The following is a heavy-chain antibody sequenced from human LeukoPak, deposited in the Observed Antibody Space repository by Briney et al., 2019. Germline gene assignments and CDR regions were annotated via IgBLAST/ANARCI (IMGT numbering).Heavy chain of an antibody. Sequence: GGSLRLSCAASGFTFSSYAMHWVRQAPGKGLEWVAVISYDGSNKYYADSVKGRFTISRDNSKNTLYLQMNSLRAEDTAVYYCASSGSDSLYYFDYWGQGTLVTVSS. CDR2: ISYDGSNK. CDR1: GFTFSSYA. V-gene: IGHV3-30-3*01. J-gene: IGHJ4*02. D-gene: IGHD3-10*01. CDR3: ASSGSDSLYYFDY.